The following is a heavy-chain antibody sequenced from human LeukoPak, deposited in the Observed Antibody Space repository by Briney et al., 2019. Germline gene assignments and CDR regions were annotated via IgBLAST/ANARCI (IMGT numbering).Heavy chain of an antibody. V-gene: IGHV1-69*05. Sequence: EASVKVSCKASGGTFSSYAISWVRQAPGQGLEWMGGIIPIFGTANYAQKFQGRVTITTDESTSTAYMELSSLRSEDTAVYYCAREEGISPYYFDYWGQGTLVTVSS. D-gene: IGHD3-10*01. J-gene: IGHJ4*02. CDR2: IIPIFGTA. CDR1: GGTFSSYA. CDR3: AREEGISPYYFDY.